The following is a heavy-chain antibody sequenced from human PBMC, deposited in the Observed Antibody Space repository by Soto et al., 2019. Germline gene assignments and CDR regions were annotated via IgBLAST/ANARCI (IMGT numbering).Heavy chain of an antibody. V-gene: IGHV3-74*01. D-gene: IGHD6-19*01. J-gene: IGHJ5*02. CDR3: ARVQLRSTGWYP. Sequence: GSLRLSCAASGFTFSSYWMHWVRQAPGKGLVWVSRINSDGSSTSYADSVEGRFTISRDNAKNTLYLQMNSLRAEDTAIYYCARVQLRSTGWYPWGQGTLVTVS. CDR2: INSDGSST. CDR1: GFTFSSYW.